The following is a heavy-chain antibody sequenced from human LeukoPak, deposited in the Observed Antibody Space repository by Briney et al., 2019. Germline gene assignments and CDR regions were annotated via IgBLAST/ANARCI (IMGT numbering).Heavy chain of an antibody. V-gene: IGHV1-3*01. D-gene: IGHD6-13*01. CDR3: ASRTSSSWYFACFDY. CDR2: INAGNGST. J-gene: IGHJ4*02. Sequence: ASVKVSCKASGYTFTSYAMHWVRQAPGQRLEWIGWINAGNGSTKYSQKFQGRVTITRDTSASTAYMELSSLRSEDTAVYYCASRTSSSWYFACFDYWGQGTLVTVSS. CDR1: GYTFTSYA.